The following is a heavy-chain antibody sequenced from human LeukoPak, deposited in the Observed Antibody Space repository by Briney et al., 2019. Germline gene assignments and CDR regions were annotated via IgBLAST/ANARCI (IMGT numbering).Heavy chain of an antibody. CDR2: LTTDSEYI. Sequence: GGSLRLSCAASGFTFSSYAMSWVRQAPGKGLEWVSSLTTDSEYIYYANSVKGRFTVSRDNAKNSLFLEMNSLRAEDTAVYYCARGGVTAIRSDAFDIWGQGTMVTVSS. J-gene: IGHJ3*02. V-gene: IGHV3-21*01. CDR3: ARGGVTAIRSDAFDI. CDR1: GFTFSSYA. D-gene: IGHD2-21*02.